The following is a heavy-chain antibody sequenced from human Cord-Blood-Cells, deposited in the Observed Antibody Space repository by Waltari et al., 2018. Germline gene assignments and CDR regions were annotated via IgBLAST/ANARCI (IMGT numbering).Heavy chain of an antibody. V-gene: IGHV4-34*01. D-gene: IGHD2-2*01. Sequence: QVQLQQWGAGLLKPSETLSLTCAVYGGSFSGYYWSWIRQPPGKGLEWIGEINHSGSTNYNPSRKGRVTISVDTSKNQFSLKLSSVTAADTAVYYCARYLKDIVVVPAAMGGYSWFDPWGQGTLVTVSS. CDR1: GGSFSGYY. CDR3: ARYLKDIVVVPAAMGGYSWFDP. J-gene: IGHJ5*02. CDR2: INHSGST.